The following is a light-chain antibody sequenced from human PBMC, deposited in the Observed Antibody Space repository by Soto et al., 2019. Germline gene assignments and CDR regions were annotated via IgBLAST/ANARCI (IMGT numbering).Light chain of an antibody. V-gene: IGKV3-20*01. CDR2: DAS. CDR3: QQYGSSPIT. Sequence: FTQAPGTLSLSPGERAILSCRASQSVGTLLAWYQHNPGQAPGLLIYDASNRATGIPARFSGSGSGTHFTLTISRLEPEDFAVYYCQQYGSSPITFGQGTRLEI. J-gene: IGKJ5*01. CDR1: QSVGTL.